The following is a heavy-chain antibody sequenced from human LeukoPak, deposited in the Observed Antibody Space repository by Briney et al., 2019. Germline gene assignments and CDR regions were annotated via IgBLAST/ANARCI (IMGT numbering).Heavy chain of an antibody. J-gene: IGHJ4*02. CDR1: GYTFSGFY. D-gene: IGHD6-13*01. CDR3: ARAPVAAARTRDFDY. CDR2: ISAYNGNT. V-gene: IGHV1-18*04. Sequence: ASLKVSCKASGYTFSGFYIHWVRQAPGQGLEWMGWISAYNGNTNYAQKLQGRVTMTTDTSTSTAYMELRSLRSDDTAVYYCARAPVAAARTRDFDYWGQGTLVTVSS.